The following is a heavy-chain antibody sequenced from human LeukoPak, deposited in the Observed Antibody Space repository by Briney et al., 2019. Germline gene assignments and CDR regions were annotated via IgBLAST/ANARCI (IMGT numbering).Heavy chain of an antibody. CDR3: AREVAEWERRYFDY. CDR2: IYYSGST. CDR1: GGSISSGGYY. Sequence: NPSETLSLTCTVSGGSISSGGYYWSWIRQHPGKGLEWIGYIYYSGSTYYNPSLKSRVTISVDTSKNQFSLKLSSVTAADTAVYYCAREVAEWERRYFDYWGQGTLVTVSS. J-gene: IGHJ4*02. V-gene: IGHV4-31*03. D-gene: IGHD1-26*01.